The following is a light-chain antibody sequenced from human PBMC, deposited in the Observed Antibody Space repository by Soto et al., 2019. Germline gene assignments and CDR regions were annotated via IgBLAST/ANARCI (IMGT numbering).Light chain of an antibody. CDR1: QSVSGY. CDR2: DAS. CDR3: QQRSKWRT. V-gene: IGKV3-11*01. J-gene: IGKJ1*01. Sequence: EIVFTQSPATLSLSPGERATLSCRASQSVSGYLAWYQQKPGQAPRLLIYDASKRATGIPARFSGSGFGTDFTLTISSLEPEDFAVYYCQQRSKWRTFGQGTMVDIK.